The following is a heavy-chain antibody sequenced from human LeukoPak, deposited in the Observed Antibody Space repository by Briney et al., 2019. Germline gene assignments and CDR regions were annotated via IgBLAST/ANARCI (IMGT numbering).Heavy chain of an antibody. D-gene: IGHD3-16*02. V-gene: IGHV3-74*01. J-gene: IGHJ4*02. CDR1: GFPFSSYW. CDR3: TGSRSQAY. CDR2: INRDGSDS. Sequence: GGSLRLSCAASGFPFSSYWMHWVRQAPGKGLVWLSRINRDGSDSIYADSVEGRFTTSRDNTKNTLYLQMNSLRDEDTAVYDCTGSRSQAYWGQGTLVTVSS.